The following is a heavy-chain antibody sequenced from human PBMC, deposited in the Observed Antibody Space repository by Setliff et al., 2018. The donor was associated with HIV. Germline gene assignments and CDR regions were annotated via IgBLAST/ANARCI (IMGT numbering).Heavy chain of an antibody. D-gene: IGHD3-22*01. Sequence: GGSLRLSCSASGFTFSSYVMHWVRQAPGKGLEYVSAISSNGGSTYYADSVKGRFTISRDNSKNTLYLQMSSLRVEDTAVYYCARDGSYYDSSGYPYWGQGTLVTVSS. V-gene: IGHV3-64D*09. J-gene: IGHJ4*02. CDR3: ARDGSYYDSSGYPY. CDR2: ISSNGGST. CDR1: GFTFSSYV.